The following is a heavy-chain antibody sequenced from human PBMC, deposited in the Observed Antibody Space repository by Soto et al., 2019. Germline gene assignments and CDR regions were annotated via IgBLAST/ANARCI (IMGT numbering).Heavy chain of an antibody. J-gene: IGHJ4*02. CDR2: MNPNSGNT. CDR1: GYTFTSYD. V-gene: IGHV1-8*01. CDR3: AREQLWFGRYVDY. D-gene: IGHD5-18*01. Sequence: ASVKVSCKASGYTFTSYDINWVRQATGQGLEWMGWMNPNSGNTGYAQKFQGRVTMTKNTLYLQMNSLRAEDTAVYYCAREQLWFGRYVDYWGQGTLVTVSS.